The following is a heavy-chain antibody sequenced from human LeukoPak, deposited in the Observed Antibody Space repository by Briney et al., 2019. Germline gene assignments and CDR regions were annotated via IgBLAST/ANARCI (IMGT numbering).Heavy chain of an antibody. Sequence: GGSLRRYGSASGFTFSSYSMNWVPQAPGKGLEGFSAISGSGGSTYYADSVKGRFTISRDNSKNTLYLQMNSLRAEDAAVYYCAKGLGGYENVLDYWGQGTLVTVSS. CDR2: ISGSGGST. V-gene: IGHV3-23*01. CDR1: GFTFSSYS. CDR3: AKGLGGYENVLDY. J-gene: IGHJ4*02. D-gene: IGHD5-12*01.